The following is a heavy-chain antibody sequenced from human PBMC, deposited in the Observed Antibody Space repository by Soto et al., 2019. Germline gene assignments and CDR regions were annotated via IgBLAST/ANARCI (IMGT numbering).Heavy chain of an antibody. J-gene: IGHJ4*02. Sequence: SETLSLTCTVSGGSISSHYWSWIRQPPGKGLEWIGYIYYSGSTNYNPSLKSRVTISVDTSKNQFSLKLSSVTAADTAVYYCARHESSRYFDWLFAYWGQGTLVTVSS. CDR1: GGSISSHY. CDR3: ARHESSRYFDWLFAY. D-gene: IGHD3-9*01. CDR2: IYYSGST. V-gene: IGHV4-59*08.